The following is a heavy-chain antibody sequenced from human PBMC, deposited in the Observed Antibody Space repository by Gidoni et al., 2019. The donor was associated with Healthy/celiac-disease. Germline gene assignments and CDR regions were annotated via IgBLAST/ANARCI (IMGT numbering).Heavy chain of an antibody. CDR1: GFTFSSSA. V-gene: IGHV3-30*01. D-gene: IGHD2-15*01. CDR3: ARDCSGGSCIPNDAFDI. CDR2: ISYDGSNK. Sequence: QVQLVESGGGVVQPGRSLRLSCAARGFTFSSSAMHWVRQAPGKGLEWVAVISYDGSNKYYADSVKGRFTISRDNSKNTLYLQMNSLRAEDTAVYYCARDCSGGSCIPNDAFDIWGQGTMVTVSS. J-gene: IGHJ3*02.